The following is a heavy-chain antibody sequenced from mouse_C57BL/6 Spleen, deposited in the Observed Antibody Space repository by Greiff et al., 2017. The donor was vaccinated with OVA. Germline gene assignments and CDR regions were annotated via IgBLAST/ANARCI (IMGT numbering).Heavy chain of an antibody. CDR3: ARALSPYAMDY. V-gene: IGHV1-54*01. CDR2: INPGSGGT. Sequence: VQLQQSGAELVRPGTSVKVSCKASGYAFTNYLIEWVKQRPGQGLEWIGVINPGSGGTNYNEKFKGKATLTADKSSSTAYMQLSSLTSEDSAVYFCARALSPYAMDYWGQGTSVTVSS. J-gene: IGHJ4*01. CDR1: GYAFTNYL.